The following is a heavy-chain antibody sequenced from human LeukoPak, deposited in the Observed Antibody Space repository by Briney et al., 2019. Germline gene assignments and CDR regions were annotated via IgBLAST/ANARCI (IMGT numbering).Heavy chain of an antibody. CDR3: ARTPPGGGYSKSYFDY. V-gene: IGHV3-74*01. CDR2: INSDVSST. Sequence: GGSLRLSCAASGFTFSSYWMHWVRQAPGKGLVWVSRINSDVSSTSYADSVKGRFTISRDNAKNTLYLQMNSLRAEDTAVYYCARTPPGGGYSKSYFDYWGQGTLVTVSS. CDR1: GFTFSSYW. D-gene: IGHD6-13*01. J-gene: IGHJ4*02.